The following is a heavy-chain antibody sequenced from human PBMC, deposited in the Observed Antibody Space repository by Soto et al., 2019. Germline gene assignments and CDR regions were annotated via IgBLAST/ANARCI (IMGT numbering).Heavy chain of an antibody. V-gene: IGHV4-39*01. Sequence: QLQLQESGPGLVKPSETLSLTCTVSGGSISSSSYYWGWIRQPPGKGLEWIGSIYYSGSTYYNPSLKSRVXXSXAXXKPQSSLTLSSLTAADTAVYYGARLSLRGNGAFDIWGQGTMVTVSS. J-gene: IGHJ3*02. CDR1: GGSISSSSYY. CDR2: IYYSGST. D-gene: IGHD2-15*01. CDR3: ARLSLRGNGAFDI.